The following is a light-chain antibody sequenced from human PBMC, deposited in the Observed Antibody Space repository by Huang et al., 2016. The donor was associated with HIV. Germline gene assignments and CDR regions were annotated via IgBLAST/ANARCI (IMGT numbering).Light chain of an antibody. J-gene: IGKJ4*01. CDR2: DAS. Sequence: IRMTQSPSSLPASTGDRVTITCRASQNVGTSLAWYQQRRGRAPVLLIYDASTLQRGVPSRFSGSGSRTVFTLTIGCLQVEDAATYYCQHSDGLSPLTFGGGT. V-gene: IGKV1-8*01. CDR3: QHSDGLSPLT. CDR1: QNVGTS.